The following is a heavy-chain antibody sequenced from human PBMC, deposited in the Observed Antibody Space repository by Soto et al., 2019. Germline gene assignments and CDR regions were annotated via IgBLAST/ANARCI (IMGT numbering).Heavy chain of an antibody. CDR3: ARDQLDRLRPRETRYFDF. V-gene: IGHV3-33*01. J-gene: IGHJ4*02. D-gene: IGHD3-3*01. Sequence: QVQLVESGGGVVQPGRSLRHSCAASGFTFSSYGMHWVRQAPGKGLEWVAVIWYDGSREFYTDSVKGRFTISRDNSNLYLQMNSLRDDDTAVYYCARDQLDRLRPRETRYFDFWGQGTLVTVSS. CDR2: IWYDGSRE. CDR1: GFTFSSYG.